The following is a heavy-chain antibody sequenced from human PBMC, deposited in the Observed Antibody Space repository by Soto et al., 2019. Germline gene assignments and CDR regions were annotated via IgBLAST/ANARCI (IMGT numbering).Heavy chain of an antibody. V-gene: IGHV1-18*01. CDR2: ISAYNGNT. J-gene: IGHJ5*02. Sequence: GGSLRLSCAASGFTFTSYGISWVRQAPGQGLEWMGWISAYNGNTNYAQKLQGRVTMTTDTSTSTAYMELRSLRSDDTAVYYCARMDIFGHWFDPWGQGTLVNVSS. CDR1: GFTFTSYG. D-gene: IGHD2-2*03. CDR3: ARMDIFGHWFDP.